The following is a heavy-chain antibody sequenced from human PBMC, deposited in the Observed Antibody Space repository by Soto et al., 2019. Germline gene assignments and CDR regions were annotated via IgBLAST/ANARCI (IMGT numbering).Heavy chain of an antibody. J-gene: IGHJ6*03. CDR1: GFTFSDYY. CDR2: ISSSGSTI. Sequence: GGSLRLSCAASGFTFSDYYMSWIRQAPGKGLEWVSYISSSGSTIYYADSVKGRFTISRDNAKNSLYLQMNSLRAEDTAVYYCARPTYDILTGYPIGYYYYYMDVWGKGTTVTVSS. D-gene: IGHD3-9*01. V-gene: IGHV3-11*01. CDR3: ARPTYDILTGYPIGYYYYYMDV.